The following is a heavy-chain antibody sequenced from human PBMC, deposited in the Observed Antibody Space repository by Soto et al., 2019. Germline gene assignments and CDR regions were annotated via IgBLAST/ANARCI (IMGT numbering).Heavy chain of an antibody. D-gene: IGHD3-9*01. CDR3: ARDKDWAFDY. V-gene: IGHV3-48*04. CDR2: IFATSTTI. CDR1: GFTFXSYS. J-gene: IGHJ4*02. Sequence: GGSLRLSCVFSGFTFXSYSMVWVRQAPGKGLEWISYIFATSTTIYYADSVKGRFTVSRDNAKNSLFLLMNSLRAEDTAVYYCARDKDWAFDYWGQGTLVTVSS.